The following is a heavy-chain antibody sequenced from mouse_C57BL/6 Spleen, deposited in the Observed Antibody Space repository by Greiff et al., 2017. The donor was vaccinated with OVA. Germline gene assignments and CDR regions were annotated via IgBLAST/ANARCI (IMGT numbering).Heavy chain of an antibody. D-gene: IGHD2-3*01. CDR3: ARIDGPV. J-gene: IGHJ1*03. CDR2: INPSTGGT. V-gene: IGHV1-42*01. Sequence: VQLQQSGPELVKPGASVKLSCKASGYSFTGYYMNWVKQSPEKSLEWIGEINPSTGGTTYNQKFKAKATLTVDKSSSSAYMQLKSLTPEDAAVYYCARIDGPVWGTGTTVTVSS. CDR1: GYSFTGYY.